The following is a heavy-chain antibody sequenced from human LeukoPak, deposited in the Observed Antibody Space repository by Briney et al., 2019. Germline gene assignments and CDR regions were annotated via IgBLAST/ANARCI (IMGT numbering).Heavy chain of an antibody. CDR2: IKQDGSEK. J-gene: IGHJ4*02. CDR3: ARDIAFGSGWSDC. Sequence: GGSLRLSCAASGFTLSNYWMSWVRQAPGKGPEWVANIKQDGSEKYYVDSVKGRFTISRDNARNSLYLQMNSLRAEDAAVYYCARDIAFGSGWSDCWGQGTLVTVSS. V-gene: IGHV3-7*04. CDR1: GFTLSNYW. D-gene: IGHD6-19*01.